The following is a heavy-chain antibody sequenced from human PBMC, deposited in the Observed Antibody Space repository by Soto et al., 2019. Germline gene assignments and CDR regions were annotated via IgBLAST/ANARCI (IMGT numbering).Heavy chain of an antibody. CDR3: AIDDVKGDGFWLVGD. Sequence: EVQLLESGGGLVQPGGSLRLSCGASGFTFSDFAMMWGRQAPGKGLEIVSGILQTGSQIYYADSVKGRFTISRDNSRNTLFLQMDSLRVEDTGVYYCAIDDVKGDGFWLVGDWGQGTLVTVSS. V-gene: IGHV3-23*05. D-gene: IGHD2-21*02. J-gene: IGHJ1*01. CDR2: ILQTGSQI. CDR1: GFTFSDFA.